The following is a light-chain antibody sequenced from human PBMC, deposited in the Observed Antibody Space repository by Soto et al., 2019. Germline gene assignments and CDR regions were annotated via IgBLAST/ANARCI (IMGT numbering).Light chain of an antibody. CDR2: GAS. V-gene: IGKV3-20*01. CDR1: QSVSSN. J-gene: IGKJ5*01. CDR3: QQYGSSPPDT. Sequence: EIVMTKPPATLSVSPGESATLSCSASQSVSSNLAWYQQKPGQAPRLLIYGASTRATGIPDRFSGSGSGTDFTLTISRLEPEDFAVYYCQQYGSSPPDTFGQGTRLEI.